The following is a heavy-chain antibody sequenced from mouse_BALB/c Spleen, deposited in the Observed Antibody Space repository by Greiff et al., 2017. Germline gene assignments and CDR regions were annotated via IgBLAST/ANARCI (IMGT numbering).Heavy chain of an antibody. CDR2: ISDGGSYT. CDR1: GFTFSDYY. D-gene: IGHD1-1*01. Sequence: EVQRVESGGGLVKPGGSLKLSCAASGFTFSDYYMYWVRQTPEKRLEWVATISDGGSYTYYPDSVKGRFTISRDNAKNNLYLQMSSLKSEDTAMYYCARDHYGSSYGFAYWGQGTLVTVSA. V-gene: IGHV5-4*02. CDR3: ARDHYGSSYGFAY. J-gene: IGHJ3*01.